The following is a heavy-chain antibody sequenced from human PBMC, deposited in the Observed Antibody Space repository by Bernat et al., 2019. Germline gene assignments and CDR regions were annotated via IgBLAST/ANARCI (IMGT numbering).Heavy chain of an antibody. CDR3: AREAPYSSSWYKDYYYGMDV. V-gene: IGHV3-30-3*01. D-gene: IGHD6-13*01. Sequence: QVQLVESGGGVVQPGRSLRLSCAASGFTFSSYAMHWVRQAPGKGLEWVAFISYDGSNKYYADSVKDRFTISRDNSKNTLYLQMNSLRAEDTAVYYCAREAPYSSSWYKDYYYGMDVWGQGTTVTVSS. CDR1: GFTFSSYA. CDR2: ISYDGSNK. J-gene: IGHJ6*02.